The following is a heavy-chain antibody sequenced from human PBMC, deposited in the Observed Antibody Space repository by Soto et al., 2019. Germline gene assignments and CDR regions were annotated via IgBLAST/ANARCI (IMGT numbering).Heavy chain of an antibody. CDR1: GFTFSSYA. CDR3: AKGFIVGATTPEFDY. J-gene: IGHJ4*02. CDR2: ISGSGGNT. Sequence: EVQLLESGGTLVQPRGSLRLSCVASGFTFSSYAMSWVRQAPGKGLEWVSAISGSGGNTYYADSVKGRFTISRDNSKNTLYLQMNSLRAEDTAVYYCAKGFIVGATTPEFDYWGQGTLVTVSS. V-gene: IGHV3-23*01. D-gene: IGHD1-26*01.